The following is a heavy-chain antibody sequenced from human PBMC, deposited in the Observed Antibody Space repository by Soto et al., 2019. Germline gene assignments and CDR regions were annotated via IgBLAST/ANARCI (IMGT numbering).Heavy chain of an antibody. CDR3: ARARKNYDFWSGYYFLFDY. CDR1: GYTFTSYA. Sequence: QVQLVQSGAEVKKPGASVKVSCKASGYTFTSYAMHWVRQAPGQRLEWMGWINAGNGNTKYSQKFQGRVTITRDTSASTAYMELSSLRSEDTAVYYCARARKNYDFWSGYYFLFDYWGQGTLVTVSS. CDR2: INAGNGNT. J-gene: IGHJ4*02. D-gene: IGHD3-3*01. V-gene: IGHV1-3*01.